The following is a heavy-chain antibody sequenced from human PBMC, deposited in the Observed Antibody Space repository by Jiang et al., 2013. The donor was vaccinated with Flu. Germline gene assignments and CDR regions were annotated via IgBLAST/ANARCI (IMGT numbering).Heavy chain of an antibody. J-gene: IGHJ4*02. V-gene: IGHV4-61*01. CDR3: ARSGYNWNDLFDY. CDR1: GGSVSSGSYY. CDR2: IYYSGST. Sequence: GPGLVKPSETLSLTCTVSGGSVSSGSYYWSWIRQPPGKGLEWIGYIYYSGSTNYNPSLKSRVTISVDTSKNQFSLKLSSVTAADTAVYYCARSGYNWNDLFDYWGQGTLVTVSS. D-gene: IGHD1-20*01.